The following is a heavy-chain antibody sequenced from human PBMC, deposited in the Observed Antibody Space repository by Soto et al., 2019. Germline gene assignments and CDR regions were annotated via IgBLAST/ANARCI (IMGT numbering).Heavy chain of an antibody. D-gene: IGHD4-17*01. CDR3: AHWLFYGDYYYFDY. CDR2: IYWDDDK. Sequence: QITLKESGPTLVKPTQTLTLTCTFSGFSLSTSGVGVGWIRQPPGKALEWLALIYWDDDKRYSPSLKSRLTIXKXTXXNQVVLTMTNMDPVDTATYYCAHWLFYGDYYYFDYWGQGTLVTVSS. CDR1: GFSLSTSGVG. V-gene: IGHV2-5*02. J-gene: IGHJ4*02.